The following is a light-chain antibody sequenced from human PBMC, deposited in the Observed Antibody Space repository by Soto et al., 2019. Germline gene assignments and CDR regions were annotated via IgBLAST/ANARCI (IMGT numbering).Light chain of an antibody. CDR2: DAS. Sequence: DIPMTQSPSTLSASVGDRVTITCRASQSISSWLAWYQQKPGKAPKLLIYDASSLESGVPSRFSGSGSGTEFTLTISSLQPDDFATYYCQQHNSYSWTFGQGTKVEIK. CDR1: QSISSW. CDR3: QQHNSYSWT. V-gene: IGKV1-5*01. J-gene: IGKJ1*01.